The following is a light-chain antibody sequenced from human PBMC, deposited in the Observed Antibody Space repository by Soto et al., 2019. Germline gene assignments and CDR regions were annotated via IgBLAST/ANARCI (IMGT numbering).Light chain of an antibody. V-gene: IGKV3-11*01. Sequence: EIALTQSPATLSLSPGERATLSCRASQSVSSYLAWYQQKPGQAPRLLIYDASNRVTGIPARFSGSGSGTDFTLTISSLEPEDFAVYYCQQRSNWPLTFGGGTKVEIK. J-gene: IGKJ4*01. CDR1: QSVSSY. CDR3: QQRSNWPLT. CDR2: DAS.